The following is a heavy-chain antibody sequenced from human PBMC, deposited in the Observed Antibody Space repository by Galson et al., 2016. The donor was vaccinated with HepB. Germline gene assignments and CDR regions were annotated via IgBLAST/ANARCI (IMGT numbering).Heavy chain of an antibody. J-gene: IGHJ4*02. V-gene: IGHV5-51*01. CDR3: ARHELHSNSWYMDS. CDR2: IYPGDSDT. D-gene: IGHD6-13*01. Sequence: QSGAEVKKPGESLRISCRGSGYNFPTYWIGWVRQMPGKGLAWMGIIYPGDSDTRYSPSFQGQVTISADKSISTAYLQWSSLKASDSAMYYCARHELHSNSWYMDSWGQGTLVTVSS. CDR1: GYNFPTYW.